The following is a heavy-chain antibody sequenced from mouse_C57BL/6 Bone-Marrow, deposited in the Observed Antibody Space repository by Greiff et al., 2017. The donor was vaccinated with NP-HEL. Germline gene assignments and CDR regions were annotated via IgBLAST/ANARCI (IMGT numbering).Heavy chain of an antibody. CDR3: ASGYGYDYLWYFDV. D-gene: IGHD2-2*01. Sequence: QVQLQQSGAELVKPGASVTMSCKASGYTFTTYPIEWMKQNHGKSLEWIGNFHPYNDDTKYNEKFKGKATLTVENSSSTFYLVHSRLTSADSAVYYCASGYGYDYLWYFDVWGTGTTLTVSS. V-gene: IGHV1-47*01. CDR1: GYTFTTYP. J-gene: IGHJ1*03. CDR2: FHPYNDDT.